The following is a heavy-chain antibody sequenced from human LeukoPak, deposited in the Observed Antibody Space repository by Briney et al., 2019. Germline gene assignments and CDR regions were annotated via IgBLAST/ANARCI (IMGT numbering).Heavy chain of an antibody. D-gene: IGHD1-26*01. CDR1: GFTFSIYS. Sequence: PGGSLRLSCAASGFTFSIYSMNWVRQAPGKGLEWVSYISSSSSTIYYADSVKGRFTISRDNAKNSLYLQMNSLRAEDRAVYYCARVAEVGVTGYYYYMDVWGKGTTVTISS. CDR3: ARVAEVGVTGYYYYMDV. CDR2: ISSSSSTI. J-gene: IGHJ6*03. V-gene: IGHV3-48*01.